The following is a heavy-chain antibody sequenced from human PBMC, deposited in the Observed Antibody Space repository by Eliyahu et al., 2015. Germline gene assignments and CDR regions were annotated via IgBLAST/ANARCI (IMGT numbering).Heavy chain of an antibody. CDR3: AREIYSVYSHDAFDL. CDR1: GFXLXRXT. D-gene: IGHD5/OR15-5a*01. Sequence: EVQLVESGGGLVEPGGSLRLSCTTXGFXLXRXTRNWVRQAPGKGLECVSSISANSGSRDYSDSVKGRFTVSRDNAKNSLYLQMNSLRAEDTAVYYCAREIYSVYSHDAFDLWGQGTMVTVSS. J-gene: IGHJ3*01. CDR2: ISANSGSR. V-gene: IGHV3-21*02.